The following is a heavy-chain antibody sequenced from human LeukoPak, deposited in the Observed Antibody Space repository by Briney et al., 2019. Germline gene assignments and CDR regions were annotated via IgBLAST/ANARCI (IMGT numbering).Heavy chain of an antibody. Sequence: GGSLRLSCAASGFTLSSYSMNWVRQAPGKGLEWVSYISSSSSGTIFYADSVKGRFTISRDNAKNSLHLQMNSLRDEDMAVCYCARSTVTPGYWGQGTLVTVSS. CDR1: GFTLSSYS. D-gene: IGHD4-17*01. CDR2: ISSSSSGTI. J-gene: IGHJ4*02. CDR3: ARSTVTPGY. V-gene: IGHV3-48*02.